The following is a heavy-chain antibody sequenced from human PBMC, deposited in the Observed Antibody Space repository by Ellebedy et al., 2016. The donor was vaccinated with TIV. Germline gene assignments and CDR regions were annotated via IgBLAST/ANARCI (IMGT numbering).Heavy chain of an antibody. J-gene: IGHJ4*02. CDR2: INAGNGNT. V-gene: IGHV1-3*01. D-gene: IGHD2-21*01. CDR3: ARDHSPPHYYYFY. Sequence: ASVKVSXXASGYTFTSYAMHWVRQAPGQRLEWMGWINAGNGNTKYSQKFQGRVTITRDTSASTAYMELSSLRSEDTAVYYCARDHSPPHYYYFYWGQGTLVTVYS. CDR1: GYTFTSYA.